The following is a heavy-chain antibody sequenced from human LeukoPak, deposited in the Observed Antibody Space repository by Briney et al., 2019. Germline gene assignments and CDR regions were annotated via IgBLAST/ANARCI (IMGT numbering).Heavy chain of an antibody. CDR3: AKRPSDYGDYVSYFDY. CDR2: ISDDGRRK. V-gene: IGHV3-30*18. D-gene: IGHD4-17*01. J-gene: IGHJ4*02. CDR1: GVSFISYG. Sequence: TGGSLRLSCAASGVSFISYGMHWVRQAPGKGLEWVGVISDDGRRKDYADSVKGRFTISRDNSKDTLYLQMNSLRAEDTAVYYCAKRPSDYGDYVSYFDYWGQGTLVTVSS.